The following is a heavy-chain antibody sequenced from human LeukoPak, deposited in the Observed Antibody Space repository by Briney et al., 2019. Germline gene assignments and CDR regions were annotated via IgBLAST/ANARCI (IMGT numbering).Heavy chain of an antibody. D-gene: IGHD3-3*01. Sequence: GGSLRLSCAASGFTFSSYGMHWVRQAPGKGLEWVAVIWYDGSNKYYADSVKGRFTISRDNSKNTLYLQMNSLRAEDTAVYYCARSWSGYYPEYNWFDPWGQGTLVTVSS. CDR2: IWYDGSNK. CDR3: ARSWSGYYPEYNWFDP. CDR1: GFTFSSYG. J-gene: IGHJ5*02. V-gene: IGHV3-33*01.